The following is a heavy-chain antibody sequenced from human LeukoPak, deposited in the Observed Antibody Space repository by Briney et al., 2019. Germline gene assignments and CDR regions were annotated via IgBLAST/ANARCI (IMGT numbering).Heavy chain of an antibody. D-gene: IGHD3-3*01. J-gene: IGHJ6*03. CDR3: ARLLYDDFWSGPLMDV. Sequence: SETLSLTCTVSGNSISNYYWNWIRQPPGKALEWVGYIHYSGGTNYNPSLKSRITISVDTSKNQVSLQLTSVTAADTAVYYCARLLYDDFWSGPLMDVWGKGTTVTVSS. CDR1: GNSISNYY. CDR2: IHYSGGT. V-gene: IGHV4-59*01.